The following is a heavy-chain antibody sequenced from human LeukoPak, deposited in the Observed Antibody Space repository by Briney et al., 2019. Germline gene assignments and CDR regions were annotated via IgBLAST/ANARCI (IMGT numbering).Heavy chain of an antibody. Sequence: VKVSCKASGYTFTSFAMHWVRQAPGQRLEWMGWINAGNGNTKYSQKFQGRVTITRDTSASTAYMELSSLRSEDTAVYYCARGRCSSTSCYRETPVNWFDPWGQGTLVTVSS. D-gene: IGHD2-2*01. CDR3: ARGRCSSTSCYRETPVNWFDP. CDR2: INAGNGNT. J-gene: IGHJ5*02. CDR1: GYTFTSFA. V-gene: IGHV1-3*01.